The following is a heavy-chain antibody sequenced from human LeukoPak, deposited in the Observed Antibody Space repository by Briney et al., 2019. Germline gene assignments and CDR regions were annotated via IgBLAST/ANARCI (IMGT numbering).Heavy chain of an antibody. V-gene: IGHV4-39*01. CDR3: ARLWPNDDAFDI. Sequence: EPSETLSLTCTVSGGSISSSPYYWGWIRQPPGKGLEWVGSIYYGGTTYYNPSLKSRVTISVDTSKKQFSLKLSSVTAADTAVYYCARLWPNDDAFDIWGQGTMVTVSS. CDR1: GGSISSSPYY. CDR2: IYYGGTT. J-gene: IGHJ3*02.